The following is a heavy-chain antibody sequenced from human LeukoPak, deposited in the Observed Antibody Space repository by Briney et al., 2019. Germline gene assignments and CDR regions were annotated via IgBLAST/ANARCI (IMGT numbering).Heavy chain of an antibody. CDR1: EFTFSSYV. J-gene: IGHJ3*02. V-gene: IGHV3-11*05. CDR3: ARDVVYDSSGYAFDI. D-gene: IGHD3-22*01. Sequence: PGGSLRLSCTASEFTFSSYVMSWVRQAPGKGLEWVSYISSSSSYTNYADYVKGRFTISRDNAKNSLYLQMSSLRAEDTAVYYCARDVVYDSSGYAFDIWGQGTMVTVSS. CDR2: ISSSSSYT.